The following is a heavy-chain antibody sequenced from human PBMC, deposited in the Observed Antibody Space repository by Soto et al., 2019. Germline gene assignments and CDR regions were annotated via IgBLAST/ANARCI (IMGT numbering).Heavy chain of an antibody. V-gene: IGHV1-69*13. J-gene: IGHJ6*02. CDR3: ARVLDIVVVPAAIYYYYGMDV. D-gene: IGHD2-2*03. CDR1: GGTFSSYA. CDR2: IIPIFGTA. Sequence: SVKVSCKASGGTFSSYAISWVRQAPGQGLEWMGGIIPIFGTANYAQKFKGRVTITADESTSTAYMELSSLRSEDTAVYYCARVLDIVVVPAAIYYYYGMDVWGQGTTVTVSS.